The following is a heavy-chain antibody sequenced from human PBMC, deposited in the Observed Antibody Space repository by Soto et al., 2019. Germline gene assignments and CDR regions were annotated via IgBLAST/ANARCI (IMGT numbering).Heavy chain of an antibody. CDR2: IYYSGNT. CDR1: GGSISSYC. J-gene: IGHJ2*01. V-gene: IGHV4-59*08. CDR3: ARFNWYFDL. Sequence: QVQLQESGPGLVKPSETLSLTCTVSGGSISSYCWSWIGQPPGKGLEWFGYIYYSGNTNYNPSLKRRVTISIDTSKNQFSLKLSSVTAADTAVYYCARFNWYFDLWGRGTLVTVSS.